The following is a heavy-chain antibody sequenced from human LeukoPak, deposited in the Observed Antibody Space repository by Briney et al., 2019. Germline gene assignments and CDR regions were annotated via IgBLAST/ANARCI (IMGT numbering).Heavy chain of an antibody. D-gene: IGHD4-17*01. CDR3: ARDWGFGDSEDWFAP. CDR1: DYSINSGYY. J-gene: IGHJ5*02. V-gene: IGHV4-38-2*02. CDR2: IYHSGST. Sequence: SETLSLTCTVSDYSINSGYYWGWIRKPPGKGLEWIGSIYHSGSTCYTPSLKSRVTISVDTSKNQFSLKLSSVTAADTAVYYCARDWGFGDSEDWFAPWGPGTLVTVSS.